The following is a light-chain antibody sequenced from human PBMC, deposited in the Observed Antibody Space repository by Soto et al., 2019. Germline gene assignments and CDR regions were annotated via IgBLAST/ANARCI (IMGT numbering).Light chain of an antibody. CDR1: SEVGSYSR. Sequence: HSALTQPPSVSGSPGHSVTISCTGTSEVGSYSRVSWYQQSPGTSPKPLIYDVTKRPLGVSDRFSGSKSGNTASLTISGLQTDDEADYYCGLYTLSDTVILGGGTQLTVL. CDR3: GLYTLSDTVI. CDR2: DVT. V-gene: IGLV2-18*01. J-gene: IGLJ7*01.